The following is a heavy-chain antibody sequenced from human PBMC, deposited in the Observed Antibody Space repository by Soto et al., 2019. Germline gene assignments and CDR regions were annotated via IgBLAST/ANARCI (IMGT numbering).Heavy chain of an antibody. D-gene: IGHD3-10*01. CDR2: FIPIFVSA. J-gene: IGHJ4*02. CDR3: ARDVSSNTTGFRGYDL. V-gene: IGHV1-69*01. CDR1: GGTVSSYA. Sequence: QLHLVQSGAEVKKAGSSVKVSCKASGGTVSSYAITWVRQAPGKGLEWMGVFIPIFVSAHYAPKFQGRITITADESTSTAYMELSGLTSEDGAIYYCARDVSSNTTGFRGYDLWGQGTQVTVSS.